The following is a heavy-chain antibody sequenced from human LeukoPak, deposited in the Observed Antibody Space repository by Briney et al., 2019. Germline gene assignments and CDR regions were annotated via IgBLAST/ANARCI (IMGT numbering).Heavy chain of an antibody. CDR3: ARAYSYYYMDV. J-gene: IGHJ6*03. CDR2: FYDSGST. CDR1: GGSISGTHCY. Sequence: SETLSLTCSFSGGSISGTHCYWGWVRQPPGKGLEWIGSFYDSGSTFYNPSLKSRVTISVDTSKNQFSLKLSSVTAADTAVYYCARAYSYYYMDVWGEGTTVTVSS. V-gene: IGHV4-39*07.